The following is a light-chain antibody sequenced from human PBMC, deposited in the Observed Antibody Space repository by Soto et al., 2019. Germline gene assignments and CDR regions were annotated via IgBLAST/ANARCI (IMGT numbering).Light chain of an antibody. Sequence: EIGMAQSPLTLPVTAGEAAAIGCRSSQGLLYNNTYNYLDWYVQKPGQSPQLLIYFGSNRAPGVPDRFSGSGSGTDFTLKINRVEAEDVGTYYCMQALQSLTFGQGTRLEIK. J-gene: IGKJ5*01. CDR2: FGS. CDR3: MQALQSLT. V-gene: IGKV2-28*01. CDR1: QGLLYNNTYNY.